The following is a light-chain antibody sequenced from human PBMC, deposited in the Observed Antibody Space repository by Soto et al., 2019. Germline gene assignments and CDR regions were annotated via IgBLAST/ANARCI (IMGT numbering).Light chain of an antibody. CDR1: PSVTNY. CDR2: GAF. J-gene: IGKJ5*01. V-gene: IGKV3-11*01. CDR3: QQRNIWPPVT. Sequence: EIVLTQSPATLSLSPGERATLSCRASPSVTNYLAWYQQKPGQAPRLVIYGAFNRATGTPARFSGSGSGIDFTLTISSLEPEDFAVYYCQQRNIWPPVTFGQGTRLEIK.